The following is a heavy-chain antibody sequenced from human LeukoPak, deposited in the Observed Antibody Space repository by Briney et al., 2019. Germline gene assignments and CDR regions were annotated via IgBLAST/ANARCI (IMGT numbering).Heavy chain of an antibody. J-gene: IGHJ4*02. V-gene: IGHV1-18*01. CDR2: ISAYNGNT. D-gene: IGHD6-13*01. Sequence: ASVKVSCKASGYTFTSYGISWVRQAPGQGLEWMGWISAYNGNTNYAQKLQGRVTMTTDTSTNTAYMEVRSLRSDDTAVYYCARDRGTGIAAAAYDYWGQGTLVTVSS. CDR3: ARDRGTGIAAAAYDY. CDR1: GYTFTSYG.